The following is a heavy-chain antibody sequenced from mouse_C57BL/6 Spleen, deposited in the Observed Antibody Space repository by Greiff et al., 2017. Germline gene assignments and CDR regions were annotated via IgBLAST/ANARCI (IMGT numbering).Heavy chain of an antibody. CDR3: TRGHWYYFDY. CDR2: IDPETGGT. D-gene: IGHD4-1*01. CDR1: GYTFTDYE. J-gene: IGHJ2*01. Sequence: QVQLKQSGAELVRPGASVTLSCKASGYTFTDYEMHWVKQTPVHGLEWIGAIDPETGGTAYNQKFKGKAILTADKSSSTAYMELRSLTSEDSAVYYCTRGHWYYFDYWGQGTTLTVSS. V-gene: IGHV1-15*01.